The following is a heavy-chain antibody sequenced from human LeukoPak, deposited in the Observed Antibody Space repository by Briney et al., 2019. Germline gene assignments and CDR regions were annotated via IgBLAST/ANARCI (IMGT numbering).Heavy chain of an antibody. CDR3: ASNYYGSGSYYNVPPL. D-gene: IGHD3-10*01. J-gene: IGHJ4*02. CDR2: ISGSGGST. Sequence: GGSLRLSCAASGFTFSSYAMSWVRQAPGKGLEWVSAISGSGGSTYYADSVKGRFTISRDNSKNTLYLQMNSLRAEDTAVYYCASNYYGSGSYYNVPPLWGQGTLVTVSS. CDR1: GFTFSSYA. V-gene: IGHV3-23*01.